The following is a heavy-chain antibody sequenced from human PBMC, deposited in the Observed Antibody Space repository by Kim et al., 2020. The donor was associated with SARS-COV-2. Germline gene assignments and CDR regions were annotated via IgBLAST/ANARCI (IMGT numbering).Heavy chain of an antibody. CDR2: LDQAGTDK. J-gene: IGHJ4*02. Sequence: GSLRLSCVASGFMFSDYWMRWVRHSPGKGLEWVADLDQAGTDKHYMESVKGRFTISRDNARNSLFLQMNSLRAEDAALYYCARGGSYSFEYWSQGTLVTVSS. D-gene: IGHD6-13*01. CDR1: GFMFSDYW. CDR3: ARGGSYSFEY. V-gene: IGHV3-7*01.